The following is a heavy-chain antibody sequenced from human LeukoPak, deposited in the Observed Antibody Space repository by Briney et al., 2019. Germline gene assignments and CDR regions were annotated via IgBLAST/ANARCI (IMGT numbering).Heavy chain of an antibody. CDR2: INSDGSII. Sequence: GGSLRLSCAASGFTFSSYWMHWDRQGPGKGLVWVSRINSDGSIITYADSVKGRFTISRDNAKDTLYLQMSSLRTEDTAVYYCARGGIVGTNAQPDFWGQGTLVTVSS. CDR3: ARGGIVGTNAQPDF. D-gene: IGHD1-26*01. CDR1: GFTFSSYW. J-gene: IGHJ4*02. V-gene: IGHV3-74*01.